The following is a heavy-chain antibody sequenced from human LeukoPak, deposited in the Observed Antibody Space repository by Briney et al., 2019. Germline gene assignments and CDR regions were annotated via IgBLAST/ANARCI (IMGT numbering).Heavy chain of an antibody. J-gene: IGHJ4*02. D-gene: IGHD5-12*01. V-gene: IGHV4-59*01. CDR3: ARGYSGYPFDY. CDR1: GVSISSYY. Sequence: PSETLSLTCTVSGVSISSYYWSWIRQPPGKGLEWTGYIDYSGSTNYNPSLKSRVTISVDTSKNQVSLKLGSVTAADTAVYYCARGYSGYPFDYWGQGTLVTVSS. CDR2: IDYSGST.